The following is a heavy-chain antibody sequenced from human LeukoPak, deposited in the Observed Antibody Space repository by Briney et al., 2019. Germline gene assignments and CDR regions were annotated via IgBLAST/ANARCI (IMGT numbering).Heavy chain of an antibody. V-gene: IGHV3-23*01. CDR2: LGARGDI. J-gene: IGHJ4*02. Sequence: GGSLRLSCVGYGFTFSDYAMNWVRQTPGKGLEWISSLGARGDIFYADSVQGRFTISRDNSNNAAHLQMNSLRPEDTAIYYCTKRGPGPVAGSYDFWGQGTLVTVSS. CDR3: TKRGPGPVAGSYDF. D-gene: IGHD6-19*01. CDR1: GFTFSDYA.